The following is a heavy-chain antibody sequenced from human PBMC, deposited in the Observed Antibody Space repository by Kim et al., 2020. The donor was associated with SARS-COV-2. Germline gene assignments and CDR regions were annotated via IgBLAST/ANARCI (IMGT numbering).Heavy chain of an antibody. CDR3: ARASYYYGSGSYAKYFDS. CDR1: GGSISSSNW. J-gene: IGHJ4*02. Sequence: SETLSLTCAVSGGSISSSNWWSWVRQPPGKGLEWIGEIYHSGSTNYNPSLKSRVTISVDKSKNQFSLKLSSVTAADTAVYYCARASYYYGSGSYAKYFDSWGQGTLVTVSS. V-gene: IGHV4-4*02. CDR2: IYHSGST. D-gene: IGHD3-10*01.